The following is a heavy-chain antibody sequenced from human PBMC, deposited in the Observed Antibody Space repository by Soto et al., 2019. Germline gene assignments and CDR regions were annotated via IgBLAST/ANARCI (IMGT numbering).Heavy chain of an antibody. V-gene: IGHV3-15*01. CDR2: IKSKADGSTT. J-gene: IGHJ4*02. D-gene: IGHD3-16*01. CDR1: GITLSNAW. Sequence: EVQLVESGGGLVKPGGSLRLSCAASGITLSNAWMTWVRQAPGKGLEWVGRIKSKADGSTTEYGSPVKDRFIISIDDSENPLELQMHSLKTEDTDVYYCATPRPGSNGYGYWGQGTLVTVSS. CDR3: ATPRPGSNGYGY.